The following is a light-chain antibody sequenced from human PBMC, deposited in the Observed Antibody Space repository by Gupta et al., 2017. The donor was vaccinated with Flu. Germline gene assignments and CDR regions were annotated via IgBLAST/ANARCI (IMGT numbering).Light chain of an antibody. CDR3: NSRDSSGNQVV. CDR2: GKN. J-gene: IGLJ2*01. V-gene: IGLV3-19*01. CDR1: SLRSYY. Sequence: GQTVRITCQGDSLRSYYASWYQQKPGQAPVLVIYGKNNRPSGIPDRFSGSSSGNTASLTITGAQAEDEADYYCNSRDSSGNQVVFGGGTKLT.